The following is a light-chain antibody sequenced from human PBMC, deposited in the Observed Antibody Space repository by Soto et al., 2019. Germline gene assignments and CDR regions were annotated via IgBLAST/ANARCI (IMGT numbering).Light chain of an antibody. CDR1: QTISTW. Sequence: DIQMTQSPSTLSASVGDRVTITCRASQTISTWFAWYQQRPGKAPNLLIYKASSLESGVSSRFSGSGSGTEFTLTISNLQPDDFATYYCQHYNSYPYTFGQGTKLEIK. CDR3: QHYNSYPYT. J-gene: IGKJ2*01. V-gene: IGKV1-5*03. CDR2: KAS.